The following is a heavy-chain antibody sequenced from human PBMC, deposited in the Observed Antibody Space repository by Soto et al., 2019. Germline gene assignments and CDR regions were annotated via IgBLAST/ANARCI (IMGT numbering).Heavy chain of an antibody. J-gene: IGHJ4*02. CDR1: GGTFSSYA. CDR3: ARDKGYCSGGSCTGGGYFDY. D-gene: IGHD2-15*01. V-gene: IGHV1-69*13. CDR2: IIPIFGTA. Sequence: SVKVSCKASGGTFSSYAISWVRQAPGQGLEWMGGIIPIFGTANYAQKFQGRVTITADESTSTAYMELSSLRSEDTAVYYCARDKGYCSGGSCTGGGYFDYWGQGTLVTVSS.